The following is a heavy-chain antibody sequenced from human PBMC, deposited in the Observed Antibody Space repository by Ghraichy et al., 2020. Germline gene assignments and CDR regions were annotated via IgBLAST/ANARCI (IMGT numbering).Heavy chain of an antibody. V-gene: IGHV1-2*02. CDR3: ARGRGGYYPSDHYYGLDV. CDR1: GFTLTAYY. D-gene: IGHD3-22*01. CDR2: INPGTGAR. J-gene: IGHJ6*02. Sequence: ASVKVSCKAVGFTLTAYYIHWVRQAPGQGLEWMGWINPGTGARKSPQNFQGRVTLTRETSISTVYMELSRLKSDDTAVYFCARGRGGYYPSDHYYGLDVWGQGTTVSVSS.